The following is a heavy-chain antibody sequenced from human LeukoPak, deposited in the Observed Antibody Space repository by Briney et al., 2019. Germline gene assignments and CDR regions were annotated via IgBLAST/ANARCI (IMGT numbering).Heavy chain of an antibody. CDR2: IDPNGRDS. CDR1: GFNFPTFW. CDR3: ARVGTTVTYAYYYYGMDV. Sequence: GGSLGLSCAASGFNFPTFWMNWVRQAPGKGLEWVANIDPNGRDSYYVDSLRGRFTISRDNSKNTLYLQMNSLRAEDTAVYYCARVGTTVTYAYYYYGMDVWGQGTTVTVSS. J-gene: IGHJ6*02. V-gene: IGHV3-7*01. D-gene: IGHD4-17*01.